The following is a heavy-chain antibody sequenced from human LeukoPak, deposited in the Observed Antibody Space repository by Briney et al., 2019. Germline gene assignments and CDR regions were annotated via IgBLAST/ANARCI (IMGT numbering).Heavy chain of an antibody. Sequence: PSETLSLTCTVSGGSISSYYWSWIRQPPGKGLEWIGSIYYSGSTYYNPSLKSRVTISVDTSKNQFSLKLSSVTAADTAVYYCATPRAAPDYWGQGTLVTVSS. V-gene: IGHV4-59*05. D-gene: IGHD6-25*01. CDR2: IYYSGST. J-gene: IGHJ4*02. CDR1: GGSISSYY. CDR3: ATPRAAPDY.